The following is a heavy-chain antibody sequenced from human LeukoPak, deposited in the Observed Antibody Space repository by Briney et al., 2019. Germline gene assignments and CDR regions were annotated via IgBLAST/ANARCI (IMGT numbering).Heavy chain of an antibody. CDR2: IYTSGST. CDR3: AREYYDSSGYYSDAFDI. CDR1: GGSISSGSYY. Sequence: PSETLSLTCTVSGGSISSGSYYWSWIRQPAGKGLEWIGRIYTSGSTNYNPSLKSRVTISVDTSKNQFSLKLSSVTAADTAVYYCAREYYDSSGYYSDAFDIWGQGTMVTVSS. V-gene: IGHV4-61*02. J-gene: IGHJ3*02. D-gene: IGHD3-22*01.